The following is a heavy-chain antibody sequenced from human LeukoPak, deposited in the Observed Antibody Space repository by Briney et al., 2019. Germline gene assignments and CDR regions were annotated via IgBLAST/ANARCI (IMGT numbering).Heavy chain of an antibody. V-gene: IGHV4-39*01. J-gene: IGHJ4*02. CDR1: GGSISSSSYY. CDR3: ARQGTYSSGWSIDY. CDR2: INHSGST. D-gene: IGHD6-19*01. Sequence: SETLSLTCTVSGGSISSSSYYWSWIRQPPGKGLEWIGEINHSGSTNYNPSLKSRVTISVDTSKNPFSLKLSSVTAADTAMYYCARQGTYSSGWSIDYWGQGTLVTVSS.